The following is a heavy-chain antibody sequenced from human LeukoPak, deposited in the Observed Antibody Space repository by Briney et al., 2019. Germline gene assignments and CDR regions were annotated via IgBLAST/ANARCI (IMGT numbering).Heavy chain of an antibody. D-gene: IGHD3-22*01. J-gene: IGHJ4*02. CDR3: ARDPSYDCSGYYFDY. CDR1: GFTVSSNY. CDR2: IYSGGST. V-gene: IGHV3-53*01. Sequence: PGGSLRLSCAASGFTVSSNYMSWVRQAPGKGLEWVSVIYSGGSTYYADSVKGRFTISRDNSKNTLYLQMNSLRAEDTAVYYCARDPSYDCSGYYFDYWGQGTLVTVSS.